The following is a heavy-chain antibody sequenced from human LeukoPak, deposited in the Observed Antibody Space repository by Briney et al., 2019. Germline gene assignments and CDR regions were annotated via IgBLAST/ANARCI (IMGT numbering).Heavy chain of an antibody. CDR3: ARELLYCSGGSCYSGRSLRATDY. CDR1: GFTFSSYS. CDR2: ISSSSSYI. J-gene: IGHJ4*02. V-gene: IGHV3-21*01. Sequence: GGSLRLSCAASGFTFSSYSMNWVRQVPGKGLEWVSSISSSSSYIYYADSVKGRFNISRDNAKNSLYLQMNSLRAEDTAVYYCARELLYCSGGSCYSGRSLRATDYWGQGTLVTVSS. D-gene: IGHD2-15*01.